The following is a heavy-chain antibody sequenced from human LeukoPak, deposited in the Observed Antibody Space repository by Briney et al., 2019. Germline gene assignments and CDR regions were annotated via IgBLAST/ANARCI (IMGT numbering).Heavy chain of an antibody. V-gene: IGHV1-2*02. CDR3: ATLYDILTGYSP. Sequence: ASVKVSCKASGHSFTGYYLHWVRQAPGQGLEWMGWINPNSGGTNYAQKFQGRVTMTRDTSISTAYMELSRLRSDDTAVYYCATLYDILTGYSPWGQGTLVTVSS. J-gene: IGHJ5*02. D-gene: IGHD3-9*01. CDR2: INPNSGGT. CDR1: GHSFTGYY.